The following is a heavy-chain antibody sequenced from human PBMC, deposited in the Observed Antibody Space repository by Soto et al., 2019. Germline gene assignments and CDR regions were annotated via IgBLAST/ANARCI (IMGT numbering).Heavy chain of an antibody. J-gene: IGHJ6*02. D-gene: IGHD1-26*01. CDR2: ISYDGSNK. CDR1: GFTFSSYA. V-gene: IGHV3-30-3*01. CDR3: ARDQSGSYYGYYYGMDV. Sequence: SLRLSCAASGFTFSSYAMHWVRQAPGKGLEWVAVISYDGSNKYYADSVKGRYTISRDNSKNTLYLQMNSLRAEDTAVYYCARDQSGSYYGYYYGMDVWGQGTTVTVSS.